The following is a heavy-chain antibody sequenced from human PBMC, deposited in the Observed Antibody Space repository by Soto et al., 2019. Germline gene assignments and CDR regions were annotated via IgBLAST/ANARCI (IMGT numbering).Heavy chain of an antibody. CDR3: ARSCGGDCYAYVY. CDR2: ISSSSSYI. Sequence: GGSLRLSCVDSGSPFSDYAMSWVRQAPGKGLEWVSSISSSSSYIYYADSVKGRFTISRDTAKNSLYLQMNSLRAEDTAVYYCARSCGGDCYAYVYWGQGTLVTVSS. D-gene: IGHD2-21*02. CDR1: GSPFSDYA. J-gene: IGHJ4*02. V-gene: IGHV3-21*01.